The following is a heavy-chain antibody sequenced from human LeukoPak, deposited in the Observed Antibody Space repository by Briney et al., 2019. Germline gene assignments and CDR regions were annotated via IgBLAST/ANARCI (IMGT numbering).Heavy chain of an antibody. CDR1: GGSFSGYY. V-gene: IGHV4-34*01. CDR2: INHSGST. CDR3: ARYGCSSTSCYRPYYFDY. J-gene: IGHJ4*02. D-gene: IGHD2-2*01. Sequence: SETLSLTCVVYGGSFSGYYWSWIRQPPGKGLEWIGEINHSGSTNYNPSLKSRVTISVDTSKNQFSLKLSSVTAADTAVNYCARYGCSSTSCYRPYYFDYWGQGTLVTVSS.